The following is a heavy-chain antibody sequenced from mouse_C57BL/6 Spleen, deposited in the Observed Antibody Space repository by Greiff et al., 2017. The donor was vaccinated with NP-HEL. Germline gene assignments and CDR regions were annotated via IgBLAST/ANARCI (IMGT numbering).Heavy chain of an antibody. CDR2: ISSGSSTI. Sequence: VKLMESGGGLVKPGGSLKLSCAASGFTFSDYGMHWVRQAPEKGLEWVAYISSGSSTIYYADTVKGRFTISRDNAKNTLFLQMTSLRSEDTAMYYCARGDGYYLYAMDYWGQGTSVTVSS. J-gene: IGHJ4*01. V-gene: IGHV5-17*01. CDR3: ARGDGYYLYAMDY. D-gene: IGHD2-3*01. CDR1: GFTFSDYG.